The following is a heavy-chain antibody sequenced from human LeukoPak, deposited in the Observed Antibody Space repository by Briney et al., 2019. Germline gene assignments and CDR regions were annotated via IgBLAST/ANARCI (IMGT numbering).Heavy chain of an antibody. D-gene: IGHD6-13*01. CDR2: IGTAGDT. CDR1: GFTFSSYD. J-gene: IGHJ4*02. Sequence: GGSLRLSCAASGFTFSSYDMHWVRQATGKGLELVSAIGTAGDTYYPGFTKARFNISSENDKNSLYLQINGLRAGDTAVYYCARARIAAAGNFDYWGQGTLVTVSS. V-gene: IGHV3-13*01. CDR3: ARARIAAAGNFDY.